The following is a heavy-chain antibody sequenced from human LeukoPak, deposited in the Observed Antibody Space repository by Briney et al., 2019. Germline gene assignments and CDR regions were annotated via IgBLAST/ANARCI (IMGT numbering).Heavy chain of an antibody. CDR2: LYDSGGT. CDR3: ARVGWSAQFDY. Sequence: AETLTLPCTVSGYSFSSGYDWGWLRQPPGKGLGWSGSLYDSGGTYYTPPLKRRVTISVDTTKHQFCLKLSSVTAAHAAVYYCARVGWSAQFDYSGHGTLVTVSS. D-gene: IGHD3-3*01. J-gene: IGHJ4*01. V-gene: IGHV4-38-2*02. CDR1: GYSFSSGYD.